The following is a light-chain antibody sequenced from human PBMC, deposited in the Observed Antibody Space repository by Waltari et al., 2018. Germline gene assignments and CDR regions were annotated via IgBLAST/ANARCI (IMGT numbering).Light chain of an antibody. Sequence: EIVLTQSPGTLSLSPGESATLSCRTSQSVTRALAWYQQKPGQAPRLLIYGACNRATGIPDRFSGSGSGTDFSLTISSLEPEDFAVYYCQHYLRLPVTFGQGTKVEVK. CDR2: GAC. CDR1: QSVTRA. V-gene: IGKV3-20*01. CDR3: QHYLRLPVT. J-gene: IGKJ1*01.